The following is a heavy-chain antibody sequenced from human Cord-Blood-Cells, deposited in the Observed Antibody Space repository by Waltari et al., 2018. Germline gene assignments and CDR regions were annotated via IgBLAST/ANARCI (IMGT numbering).Heavy chain of an antibody. CDR2: IYYSGST. V-gene: IGHV4-59*11. Sequence: QVQLQESGPGLVKPSETLSLTCPVSGGSISSHYWSWIRQPPGKGLEWIGYIYYSGSTNYNPSLKSRVTISVDTSKNQFSLKLSSVTAADTAVYYCARGREGSSSWYYFDYWGQGTLVTVSS. J-gene: IGHJ4*02. D-gene: IGHD6-13*01. CDR1: GGSISSHY. CDR3: ARGREGSSSWYYFDY.